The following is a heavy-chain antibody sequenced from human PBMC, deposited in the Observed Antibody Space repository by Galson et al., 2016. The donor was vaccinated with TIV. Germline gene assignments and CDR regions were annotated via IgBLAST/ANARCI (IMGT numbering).Heavy chain of an antibody. CDR2: ISSSGTTI. Sequence: SLRLSCAASGFTFSSYEMNWVRQAPKKGLEWVSYISSSGTTIYYADSVKGRFTISRDNAKNSLYLQMNSLRVEDTAVYYCARPSRGDYDFWTKDHYGLDVWGQGTTVTVS. J-gene: IGHJ6*02. V-gene: IGHV3-48*03. CDR3: ARPSRGDYDFWTKDHYGLDV. D-gene: IGHD3-3*01. CDR1: GFTFSSYE.